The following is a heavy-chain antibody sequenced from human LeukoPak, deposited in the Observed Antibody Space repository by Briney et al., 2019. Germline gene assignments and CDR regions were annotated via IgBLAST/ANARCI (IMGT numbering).Heavy chain of an antibody. Sequence: GGSLRLSCAASGFTFSSYAMSWVRQAPGKGLEWVSAISGSGGSTGYGDSVKGRFTISRDNAKNSLYLQMSSLRAEDTALYLCTGGDRNGWYFYYWGQGTLVTVSS. CDR1: GFTFSSYA. CDR2: ISGSGGST. D-gene: IGHD6-19*01. J-gene: IGHJ4*02. V-gene: IGHV3-20*01. CDR3: TGGDRNGWYFYY.